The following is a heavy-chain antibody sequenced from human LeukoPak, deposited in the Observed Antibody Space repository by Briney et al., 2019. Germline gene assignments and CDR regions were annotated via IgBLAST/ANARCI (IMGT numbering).Heavy chain of an antibody. D-gene: IGHD3-10*02. V-gene: IGHV1-18*01. CDR3: ARDQYVSRWFDP. CDR1: RYTFTSYG. J-gene: IGHJ5*02. Sequence: GASVKVSCKASRYTFTSYGISWVPQAPGQGVEWMVWISAYNGNTNHAPKLQGRVTMTTDTSTSTAYMELRSLRSDDTAVHYCARDQYVSRWFDPWGQGTLVTVSS. CDR2: ISAYNGNT.